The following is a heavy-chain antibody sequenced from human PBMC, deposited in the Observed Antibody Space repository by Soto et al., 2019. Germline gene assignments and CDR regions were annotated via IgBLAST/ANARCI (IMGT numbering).Heavy chain of an antibody. Sequence: GGSLRLSCAASGFTFGSYAMHWVRQAPGKGLEWVAVISYDGSNKYYADSVKGRFTISRDNSKNTLYLQMNSLRAEDTAVYYCARERIAAPYWFDPWGQGTLVTVSS. V-gene: IGHV3-30-3*01. CDR2: ISYDGSNK. CDR1: GFTFGSYA. J-gene: IGHJ5*02. CDR3: ARERIAAPYWFDP. D-gene: IGHD6-6*01.